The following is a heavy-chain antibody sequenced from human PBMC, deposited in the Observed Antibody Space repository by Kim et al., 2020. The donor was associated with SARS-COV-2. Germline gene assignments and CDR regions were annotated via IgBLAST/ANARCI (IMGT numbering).Heavy chain of an antibody. CDR3: ARVRSEGSYYVYYFDY. Sequence: SETLSLTCTVSGGSISSGGYYWSWIRQHPGKGLEWIGYIYYSGSTYYNPSLKSRVTISVDTSKNQFSLKLSSVTAADTAVYYCARVRSEGSYYVYYFDYWGQGTLVTVSS. J-gene: IGHJ4*02. CDR1: GGSISSGGYY. CDR2: IYYSGST. V-gene: IGHV4-31*03. D-gene: IGHD3-10*01.